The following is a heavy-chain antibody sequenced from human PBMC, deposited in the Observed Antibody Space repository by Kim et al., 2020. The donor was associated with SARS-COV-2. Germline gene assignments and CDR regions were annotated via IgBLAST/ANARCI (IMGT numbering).Heavy chain of an antibody. CDR3: ARDGVMTTVTHNWFDP. D-gene: IGHD4-17*01. CDR1: GGSFSGYY. CDR2: INHSGST. J-gene: IGHJ5*02. V-gene: IGHV4-34*01. Sequence: ETLSLTCAVYGGSFSGYYWSWIRQPPGKGLEWIGEINHSGSTNYNPSLKSRVTISVDTSKNQFSLKLSSVTAADTAVYYCARDGVMTTVTHNWFDPWGQGTLVTVSS.